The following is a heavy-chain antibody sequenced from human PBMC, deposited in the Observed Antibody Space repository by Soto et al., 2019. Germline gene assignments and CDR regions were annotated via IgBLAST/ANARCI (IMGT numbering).Heavy chain of an antibody. Sequence: SVKVSCKASGGTFSSYAISWVRQAPGQGLEWMGGIIPIFGTANYAQKFQGRVTITADESTSTAYMELSSLRSEDTAVYYCASGRAGSGNLIYYYYYGMDVWGQGTTVTAP. CDR3: ASGRAGSGNLIYYYYYGMDV. CDR1: GGTFSSYA. V-gene: IGHV1-69*13. D-gene: IGHD3-10*01. CDR2: IIPIFGTA. J-gene: IGHJ6*02.